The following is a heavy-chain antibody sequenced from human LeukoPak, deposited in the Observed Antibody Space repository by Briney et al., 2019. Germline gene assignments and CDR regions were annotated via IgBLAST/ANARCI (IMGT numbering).Heavy chain of an antibody. CDR1: GGTFSSYA. Sequence: ASVKVSCKASGGTFSSYAISWVRQAPGQGLEWMGGIIPIFGTANYAQKFQGRVTITADESTSTAYMGLSSLRSEDTAVYYCARVIAYCGGDCYEDYWGQGTLVTVSS. J-gene: IGHJ4*02. CDR2: IIPIFGTA. V-gene: IGHV1-69*13. CDR3: ARVIAYCGGDCYEDY. D-gene: IGHD2-21*02.